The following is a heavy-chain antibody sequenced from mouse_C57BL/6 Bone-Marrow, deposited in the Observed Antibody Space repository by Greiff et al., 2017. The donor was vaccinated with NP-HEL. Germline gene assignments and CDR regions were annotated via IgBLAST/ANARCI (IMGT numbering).Heavy chain of an antibody. CDR1: GFTFSDYG. D-gene: IGHD1-1*01. CDR3: ARLLAAMDY. CDR2: ISSGSSTF. J-gene: IGHJ4*01. Sequence: EVQLVESGGGLVKPGGSLKLSCAASGFTFSDYGMHWVRQAPEKGLEWVAYISSGSSTFSYADTVKGRFTFSRDNAKNTLFLQMTSLRSEDTAMYYCARLLAAMDYWGQGTSVTVSS. V-gene: IGHV5-17*01.